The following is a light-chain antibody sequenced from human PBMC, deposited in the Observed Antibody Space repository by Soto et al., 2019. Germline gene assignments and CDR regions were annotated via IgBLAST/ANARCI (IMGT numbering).Light chain of an antibody. CDR2: SNN. V-gene: IGLV1-44*01. Sequence: QSVLTQPPSASGTPGQRVTISCSGSSSNNGSNTVNWYRQLPGTAPKLLIYSNNQRPSGVPDRFSGSKSGTSASLAISGLQSEDEADYYCAAWDDSLNGRVFGTGTKVTVL. CDR1: SSNNGSNT. J-gene: IGLJ1*01. CDR3: AAWDDSLNGRV.